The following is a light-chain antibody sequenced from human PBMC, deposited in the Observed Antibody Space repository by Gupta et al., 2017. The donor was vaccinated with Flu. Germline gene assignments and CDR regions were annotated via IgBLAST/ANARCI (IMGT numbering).Light chain of an antibody. V-gene: IGLV1-47*01. J-gene: IGLJ2*01. Sequence: LTQPPTASIKYGQRVTISCSGSSSSIGSNFVYWYRQLPGAAPKLLMYRNDQRPSGVSDRFSGSKSGTSASLAISGLRSEDEAEYYCAAWDDSLNEGIFGGGTKLTVL. CDR3: AAWDDSLNEGI. CDR2: RND. CDR1: SSSIGSNF.